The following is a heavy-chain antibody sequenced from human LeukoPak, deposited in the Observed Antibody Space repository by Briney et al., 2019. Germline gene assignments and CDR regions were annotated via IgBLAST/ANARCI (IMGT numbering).Heavy chain of an antibody. Sequence: KAGGSLRLSCAASGFTFSSYSMNWVRQAPGKGLEWVSSISSSSSYIYYADSVKGRFTISRDNAKNSLYLQMNSLRAEDTAVYYCARVFRDGYSFLWGQGTLVTVSS. CDR1: GFTFSSYS. CDR2: ISSSSSYI. CDR3: ARVFRDGYSFL. D-gene: IGHD5-18*01. J-gene: IGHJ4*02. V-gene: IGHV3-21*01.